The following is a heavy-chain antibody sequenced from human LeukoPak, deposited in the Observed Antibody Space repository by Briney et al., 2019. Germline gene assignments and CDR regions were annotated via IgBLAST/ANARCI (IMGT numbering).Heavy chain of an antibody. D-gene: IGHD6-19*01. V-gene: IGHV3-23*01. CDR2: VSSTGRDT. CDR3: AKDARRTSGWYLFDY. CDR1: GFNFNNFV. Sequence: GSLRLSCEASGFNFNNFVMSWVRQAPGRGLEWVSDVSSTGRDTYYADSVKGRFTISRDNSKNTLFLQMNSLRAEDTAVYYCAKDARRTSGWYLFDYWGQGSLVTVSS. J-gene: IGHJ4*02.